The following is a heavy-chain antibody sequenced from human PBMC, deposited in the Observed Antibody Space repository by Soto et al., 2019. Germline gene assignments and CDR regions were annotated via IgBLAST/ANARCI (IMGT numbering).Heavy chain of an antibody. CDR1: GGTFRSYT. CDR2: IIPIFGTA. V-gene: IGHV1-69*12. J-gene: IGHJ2*01. Sequence: QVQLVQSGAEVKKPGSSVTVSCKASGGTFRSYTISWVRQAPGQGLEWMGGIIPIFGTANYAQKFQGRVTITADESTSTAYMELSSLISEDTAGYYCARGNHRWLQLWYFDLWGRGTLVTVSS. CDR3: ARGNHRWLQLWYFDL. D-gene: IGHD5-12*01.